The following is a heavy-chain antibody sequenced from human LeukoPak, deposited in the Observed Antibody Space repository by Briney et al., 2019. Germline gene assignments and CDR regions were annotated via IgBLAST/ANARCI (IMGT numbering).Heavy chain of an antibody. CDR1: GFTYRPYA. CDR2: LSGSGAIT. CDR3: ANDVAGFDY. V-gene: IGHV3-23*01. D-gene: IGHD6-19*01. J-gene: IGHJ4*02. Sequence: GESLRLSCAGSGFTYRPYAMSWVRQAPGKGLEWVSTLSGSGAITYYADSVKGRFTISRDNSKNTLYMQMNSLRTEDTVVYYCANDVAGFDYWGQGTLVTVSS.